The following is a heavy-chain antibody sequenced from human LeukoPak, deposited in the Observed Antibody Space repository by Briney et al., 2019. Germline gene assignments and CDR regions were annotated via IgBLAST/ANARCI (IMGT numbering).Heavy chain of an antibody. J-gene: IGHJ4*02. D-gene: IGHD1-26*01. Sequence: PSETLSLTCTVSGGSISSSSYYWGWIRQPPGKGLEWIGSIYHSGSTYYNPSLKSRVTISVDTSKNQFSLKLSSVTAADTAVYYCARDLGVGATGGYWGQGTLVTVSS. CDR1: GGSISSSSYY. V-gene: IGHV4-39*07. CDR2: IYHSGST. CDR3: ARDLGVGATGGY.